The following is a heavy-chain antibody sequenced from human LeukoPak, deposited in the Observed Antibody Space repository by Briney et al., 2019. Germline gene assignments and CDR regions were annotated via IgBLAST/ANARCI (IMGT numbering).Heavy chain of an antibody. CDR3: ARGNSRWLVPVSFQH. D-gene: IGHD6-19*01. CDR2: MNPNSGNT. CDR1: GYTFTSYD. Sequence: ASVKVSCKASGYTFTSYDINWVRQATGQGLEWMGWMNPNSGNTGYTQEFQGRVTMTRNTSISTAYMELSSLRSEDTAVYYCARGNSRWLVPVSFQHWGQGTLVTVSS. V-gene: IGHV1-8*01. J-gene: IGHJ1*01.